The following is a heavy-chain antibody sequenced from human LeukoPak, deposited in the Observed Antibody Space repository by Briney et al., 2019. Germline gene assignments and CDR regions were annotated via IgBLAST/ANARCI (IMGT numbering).Heavy chain of an antibody. CDR2: IYYSGSN. CDR3: PRGSRELYCLDY. V-gene: IGHV4-59*01. CDR1: GGSFSNYY. J-gene: IGHJ4*02. D-gene: IGHD1-26*01. Sequence: SETLTLTCTVSGGSFSNYYLSWIRQPPGKGLEWIGYIYYSGSNKYNPSLKSRVIISVDASKTQCSLKLNAVTAGDTAGYYCPRGSRELYCLDYWGEGGLLTDS.